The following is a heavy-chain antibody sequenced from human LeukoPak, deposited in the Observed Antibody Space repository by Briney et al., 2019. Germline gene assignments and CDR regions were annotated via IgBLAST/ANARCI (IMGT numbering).Heavy chain of an antibody. V-gene: IGHV3-66*02. Sequence: GGSLGLSCAASGFTVSSNYMSWVRQAPGKGLEWVSVIYSGGSTYYADSVKGRFTISRDNSKNTLYLQMNSLRAEDTAVYYCAREVRPSITGTGTYNDAFDIWGQGTKVTVSS. CDR1: GFTVSSNY. CDR2: IYSGGST. D-gene: IGHD1-20*01. J-gene: IGHJ3*02. CDR3: AREVRPSITGTGTYNDAFDI.